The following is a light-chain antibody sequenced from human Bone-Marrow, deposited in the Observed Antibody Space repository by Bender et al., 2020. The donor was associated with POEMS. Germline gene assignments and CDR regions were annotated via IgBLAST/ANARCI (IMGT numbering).Light chain of an antibody. CDR1: NSNIGSHY. CDR2: MNN. J-gene: IGLJ3*02. Sequence: ELTQPSSASGTPGQTVAISCSGSNSNIGSHYVFRYQQLPGAAPKLLIFMNNQRPSGVPDRFSGSKSGTSASLAISGLRSEDEAHYFCAAWDDNLSGQEVFGGGTKLTVL. V-gene: IGLV1-47*01. CDR3: AAWDDNLSGQEV.